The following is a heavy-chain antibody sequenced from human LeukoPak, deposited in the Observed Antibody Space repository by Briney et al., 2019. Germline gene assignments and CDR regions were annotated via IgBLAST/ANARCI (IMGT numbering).Heavy chain of an antibody. D-gene: IGHD3-10*01. CDR2: ISGSGGST. V-gene: IGHV3-23*01. Sequence: GGSLRLSCAASGFTFSSYAMSWVRQAPGKGLEWVSAISGSGGSTYYADSVKGRFTISRDNSKNTLYLQMNSLRAEDTAVYYCAKDYYGSGSYYDGQFDYWGQGTLVTVSS. CDR3: AKDYYGSGSYYDGQFDY. CDR1: GFTFSSYA. J-gene: IGHJ4*02.